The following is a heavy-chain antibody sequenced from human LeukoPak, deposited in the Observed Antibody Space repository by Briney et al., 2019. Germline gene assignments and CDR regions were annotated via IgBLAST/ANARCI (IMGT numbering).Heavy chain of an antibody. CDR2: ISSSGRYI. J-gene: IGHJ6*04. CDR3: AELGITMIGGV. D-gene: IGHD3-10*02. CDR1: GFTFRSYS. V-gene: IGHV3-21*01. Sequence: GGSLRLSCAASGFTFRSYSMNWVRQAPGKGLEWVSSISSSGRYIYYADSVKGRFTISRDNAKNSLYLQMNSLRAEDTAVYYCAELGITMIGGVWGKGATVTISS.